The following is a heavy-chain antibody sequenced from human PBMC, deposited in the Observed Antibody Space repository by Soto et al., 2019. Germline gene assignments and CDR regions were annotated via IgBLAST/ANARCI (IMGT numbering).Heavy chain of an antibody. V-gene: IGHV3-30*18. J-gene: IGHJ4*02. CDR1: GFTFSDYA. CDR2: VSHDGRNT. Sequence: VQLVESGGGVVQPGRSLRLSCAASGFTFSDYAMHWVRQAPGKGLEWVAVVSHDGRNTHYADSVKGRFTISRASSKNTVYLELTSLRAEDTAVYYCAKGGRQWLVTSDFNYWGQGALVTVSS. D-gene: IGHD6-19*01. CDR3: AKGGRQWLVTSDFNY.